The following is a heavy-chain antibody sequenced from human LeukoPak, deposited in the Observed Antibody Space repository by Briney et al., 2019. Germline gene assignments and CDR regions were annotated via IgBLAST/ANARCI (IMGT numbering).Heavy chain of an antibody. Sequence: SGGSLRLSCAASGFTFSSYAMHWVRLSPGKGLEWVSSITGSGPYMLYADSVKHRFTISRDNTKNLLYLEMNSLRAEDTAMYFCVRDVGAVRGEVYFDYWGQGTLVTVSS. D-gene: IGHD3-10*01. CDR2: ITGSGPYM. V-gene: IGHV3-21*06. CDR3: VRDVGAVRGEVYFDY. J-gene: IGHJ4*02. CDR1: GFTFSSYA.